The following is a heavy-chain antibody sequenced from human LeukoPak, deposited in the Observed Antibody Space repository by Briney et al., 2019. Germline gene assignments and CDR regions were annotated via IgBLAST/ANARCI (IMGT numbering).Heavy chain of an antibody. CDR1: GYTFTGYY. CDR3: ARGVAMVRGPNQYYYYYYGMDV. D-gene: IGHD3-10*01. Sequence: ASVKVSCKASGYTFTGYYMHWVRQAPGQGLEWMGWIKPNSGGTNYAQKFQGWVTMIRDTSISTAYMELSRLRSDDTAVYYCARGVAMVRGPNQYYYYYYGMDVWGQGTTVTVSS. CDR2: IKPNSGGT. J-gene: IGHJ6*02. V-gene: IGHV1-2*04.